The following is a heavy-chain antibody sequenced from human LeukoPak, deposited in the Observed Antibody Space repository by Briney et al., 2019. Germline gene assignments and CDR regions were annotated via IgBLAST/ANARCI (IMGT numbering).Heavy chain of an antibody. J-gene: IGHJ3*02. D-gene: IGHD2-21*01. V-gene: IGHV4-59*02. CDR1: GGSVSSYY. CDR2: IYYSGST. CDR3: ARLRLRYTRNGDSTSYEVFDI. Sequence: SETLSLTCTVSGGSVSSYYWSWIRQPPGKGLEWIGYIYYSGSTNYNPSLKSRVTISVDTSKDQFSLKLSSVTAADTAVYYCARLRLRYTRNGDSTSYEVFDIWGQGTVVTVSS.